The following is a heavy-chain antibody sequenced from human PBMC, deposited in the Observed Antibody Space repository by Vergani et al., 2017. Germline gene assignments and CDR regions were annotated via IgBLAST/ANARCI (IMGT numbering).Heavy chain of an antibody. CDR1: GCSISSSSYY. CDR3: ARVGVGATSGGDYYYYGMDV. J-gene: IGHJ6*02. V-gene: IGHV4-39*01. D-gene: IGHD1-26*01. Sequence: QLQLQESGPGLVKPSETLSLTCTVSGCSISSSSYYWGWIRQPXGKGLEWIGSIYYSGSTYYNPSLKSRVTISVDTSKNQFSLKLSSVTAADTAVYYCARVGVGATSGGDYYYYGMDVWGQGTTVTVSS. CDR2: IYYSGST.